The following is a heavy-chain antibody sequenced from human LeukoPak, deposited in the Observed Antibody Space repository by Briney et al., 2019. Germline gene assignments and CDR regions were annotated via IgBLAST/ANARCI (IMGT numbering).Heavy chain of an antibody. CDR3: ARDRAAVAYFDY. CDR2: ISSSGTYI. D-gene: IGHD6-13*01. Sequence: GGSLRLSCAASGFTFSTYNINWVRQAPGKGLEWVSSISSSGTYIYYADSVKGRFTISRDDAKNSLYLQMNSLTVEDTAVYYCARDRAAVAYFDYWGQGTLVTVSS. V-gene: IGHV3-21*01. J-gene: IGHJ4*02. CDR1: GFTFSTYN.